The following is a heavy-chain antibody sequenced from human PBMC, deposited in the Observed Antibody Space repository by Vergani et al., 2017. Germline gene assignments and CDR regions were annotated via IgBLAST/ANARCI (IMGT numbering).Heavy chain of an antibody. Sequence: EVQLVESGGGLVQPGRSLRLSCAASGFTFDDYAMHWVRQAPGKGLEWVSGISWNSGSIGYADSVKGRFTISRDNAKNSLYLQMNSLRAEDTAVYYCARDHRAAAASYFDLWGRGTLVTVSS. CDR3: ARDHRAAAASYFDL. V-gene: IGHV3-9*01. J-gene: IGHJ2*01. CDR2: ISWNSGSI. CDR1: GFTFDDYA. D-gene: IGHD6-13*01.